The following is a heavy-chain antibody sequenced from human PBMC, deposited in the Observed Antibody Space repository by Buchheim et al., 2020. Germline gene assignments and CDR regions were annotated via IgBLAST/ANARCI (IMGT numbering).Heavy chain of an antibody. CDR3: ARDRLFAGGSYSAYYFDY. J-gene: IGHJ4*02. CDR1: GYTFTSYY. V-gene: IGHV1-46*01. D-gene: IGHD1-26*01. Sequence: QVQLVQSGAEVKKPGASVKVSCKASGYTFTSYYMHWVRQAPGQGLEWMGIINPSGVSTSYAQKFQGRATMTRDTPTSTVYMELSSLRSEDTAVYYCARDRLFAGGSYSAYYFDYWGQGTL. CDR2: INPSGVST.